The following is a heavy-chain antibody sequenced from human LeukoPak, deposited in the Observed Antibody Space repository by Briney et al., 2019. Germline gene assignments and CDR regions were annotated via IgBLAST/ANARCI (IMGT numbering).Heavy chain of an antibody. Sequence: SQTLSLTCGISGDSVSSNSAAWNWIRQSPSRGLEWLGRTYYRSEWYTDYEVSVKSRITINPDTSKNQFSLQLNSVTPEDTAVYYCARGSRGWYYFDYWGQGTLVTVSS. CDR3: ARGSRGWYYFDY. J-gene: IGHJ4*02. CDR2: TYYRSEWYT. D-gene: IGHD6-19*01. V-gene: IGHV6-1*01. CDR1: GDSVSSNSAA.